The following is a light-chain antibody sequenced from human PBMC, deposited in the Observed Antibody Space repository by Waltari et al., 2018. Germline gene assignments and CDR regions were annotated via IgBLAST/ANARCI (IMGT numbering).Light chain of an antibody. CDR1: QNILYSANNRNY. CDR2: WAS. V-gene: IGKV4-1*01. Sequence: DIVMTQFPDSLAVSLGERATINCKSSQNILYSANNRNYLTWYQQKPGQPTKVLIYWASNRKSGVPDRFSGSGSGTDFTLTINSLRAEDVAVYYCQQYYDAPYTFGQGTKLEIK. J-gene: IGKJ2*01. CDR3: QQYYDAPYT.